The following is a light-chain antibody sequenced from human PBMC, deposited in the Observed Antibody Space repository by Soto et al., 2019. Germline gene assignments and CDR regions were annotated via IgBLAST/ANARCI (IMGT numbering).Light chain of an antibody. CDR3: QQYNNWPPGT. CDR1: QSVSST. CDR2: GAS. V-gene: IGKV3-15*01. J-gene: IGKJ2*01. Sequence: EIVMTQSPATLSVSPGERATLSCRASQSVSSTLAWYQQKPGQAPRLLIYGASTMATVILARFSGSGSGTKFTLTISSLKSVDFAVYYCQQYNNWPPGTFGQGTKLEIK.